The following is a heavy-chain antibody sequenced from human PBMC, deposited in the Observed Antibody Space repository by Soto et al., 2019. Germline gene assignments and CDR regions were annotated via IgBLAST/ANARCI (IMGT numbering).Heavy chain of an antibody. CDR3: ARREIQGPIDY. V-gene: IGHV4-28*01. CDR1: GYSISSSNW. Sequence: QVQLQESGPGLVKPSDTLSLTCAVSGYSISSSNWWGWIRQPPGKGLEWIGYIYYSGTTYYNPSLNRRXTXSXXTSKNQFSLKLTSVTAVDTAVYYCARREIQGPIDYWGQGTLVTVSS. J-gene: IGHJ4*02. D-gene: IGHD1-26*01. CDR2: IYYSGTT.